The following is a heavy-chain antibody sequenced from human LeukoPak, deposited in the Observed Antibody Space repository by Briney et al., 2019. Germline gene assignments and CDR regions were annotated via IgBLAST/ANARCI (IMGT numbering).Heavy chain of an antibody. V-gene: IGHV1-2*02. CDR3: ARAPIWFGESSNWFDP. Sequence: ASVKVSCKASGYTFTGYYMHWVRQAPGQGLEWMGWINHNSGGTNYAQKFQGRVTMTRDASISTAYMELSRLRSDDTAVYYCARAPIWFGESSNWFDPWGQGTLVTVSS. D-gene: IGHD3-10*01. CDR1: GYTFTGYY. CDR2: INHNSGGT. J-gene: IGHJ5*02.